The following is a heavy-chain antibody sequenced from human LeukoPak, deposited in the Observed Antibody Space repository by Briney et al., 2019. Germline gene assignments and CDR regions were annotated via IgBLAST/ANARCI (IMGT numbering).Heavy chain of an antibody. V-gene: IGHV1-69*05. CDR3: ASGYDLGIDY. CDR2: IIPIFGTA. CDR1: GGTFSSYA. D-gene: IGHD5-12*01. J-gene: IGHJ4*02. Sequence: GASVKVSCKASGGTFSSYAISWVRQAPGQGLEWMGGIIPIFGTANYAQKFQGRVTITTDESTSTAYMELSSLRSEDTAVYYCASGYDLGIDYWGQGTLVTVSS.